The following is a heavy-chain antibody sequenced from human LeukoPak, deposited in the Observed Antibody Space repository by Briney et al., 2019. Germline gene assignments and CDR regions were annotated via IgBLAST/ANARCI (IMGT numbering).Heavy chain of an antibody. CDR3: AKEPYSTTWATYLDY. Sequence: GGSLRLSCAASGFTFSSYSMNWVRQAPGKGLEWVSSISFSGSYIYYADSLKGRITISRDNAKNSLFLQMNSLRAEDTALYYCAKEPYSTTWATYLDYWGQGALVTVSS. J-gene: IGHJ4*02. CDR2: ISFSGSYI. D-gene: IGHD2-2*01. V-gene: IGHV3-21*04. CDR1: GFTFSSYS.